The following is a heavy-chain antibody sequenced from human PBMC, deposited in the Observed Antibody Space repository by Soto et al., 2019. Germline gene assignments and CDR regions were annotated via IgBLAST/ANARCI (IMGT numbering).Heavy chain of an antibody. V-gene: IGHV1-46*01. D-gene: IGHD3-22*01. Sequence: ASVKVSCKASGCTFTSYYMHWVRQAPGQGLEWMGIINPSGGSTSYAQKFQGRVTMTRDTSTSTVYMELSSLRSEDTAVYYCARDGGNSTRSAYMIVVPRGYYYGMDVWGQGTPVTVSS. CDR1: GCTFTSYY. J-gene: IGHJ6*02. CDR3: ARDGGNSTRSAYMIVVPRGYYYGMDV. CDR2: INPSGGST.